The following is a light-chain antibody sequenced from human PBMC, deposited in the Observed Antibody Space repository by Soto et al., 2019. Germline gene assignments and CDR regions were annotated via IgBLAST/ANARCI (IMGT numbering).Light chain of an antibody. Sequence: DIQMTQSLSTLSASVGDRVTITCRASQSISSWLAWYQQKPGKAPKLLIYKASSLESGVPSRFSASGSGTEFTLTISSLQPDDFATYYCQQYNSYKTFGQGPKVDIK. V-gene: IGKV1-5*03. CDR3: QQYNSYKT. CDR1: QSISSW. CDR2: KAS. J-gene: IGKJ1*01.